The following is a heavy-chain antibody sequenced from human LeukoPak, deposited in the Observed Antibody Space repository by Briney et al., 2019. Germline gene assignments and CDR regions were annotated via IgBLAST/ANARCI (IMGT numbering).Heavy chain of an antibody. CDR2: MNPNSGNT. Sequence: ASVKVSCKASGYTFTSYDINWVRQATGQGLEWMGWMNPNSGNTGYAQKLQGRVTMTTDTSTSTAYMELRSLRSDDTAVYYCARWGPIAVAGKPLDYWGQGTLVTVSS. CDR3: ARWGPIAVAGKPLDY. V-gene: IGHV1-8*01. J-gene: IGHJ4*02. CDR1: GYTFTSYD. D-gene: IGHD6-19*01.